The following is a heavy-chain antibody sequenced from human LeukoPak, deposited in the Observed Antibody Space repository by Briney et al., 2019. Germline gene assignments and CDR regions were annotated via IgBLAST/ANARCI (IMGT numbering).Heavy chain of an antibody. Sequence: SETLSLTCAVYGGSFSGYYWSWIRQPPGKGLEWIGEINHSGSTNYNPSLESRVTISVDTSKNQFSLKLSSVTAADTAVYYCARGRIAALDYWGQGTLVTVSS. CDR2: INHSGST. V-gene: IGHV4-34*01. J-gene: IGHJ4*02. CDR1: GGSFSGYY. D-gene: IGHD6-13*01. CDR3: ARGRIAALDY.